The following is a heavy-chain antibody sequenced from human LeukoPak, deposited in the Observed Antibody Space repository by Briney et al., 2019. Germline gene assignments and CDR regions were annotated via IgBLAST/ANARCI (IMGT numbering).Heavy chain of an antibody. V-gene: IGHV1-69*06. J-gene: IGHJ4*02. Sequence: SVKVSCKASGGTFSSYAISWVRQAPGQGLEWMGGIIPIFGTANYAQKFQGRVTITADKSTSTAYMELSSLRSEDTAVYYCARTKGYSSSWYEVDYWGQGTLVTVSS. CDR3: ARTKGYSSSWYEVDY. CDR1: GGTFSSYA. CDR2: IIPIFGTA. D-gene: IGHD6-13*01.